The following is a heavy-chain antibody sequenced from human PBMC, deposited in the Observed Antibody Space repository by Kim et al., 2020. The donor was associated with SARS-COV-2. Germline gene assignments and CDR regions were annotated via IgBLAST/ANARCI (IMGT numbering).Heavy chain of an antibody. Sequence: SVKVSCKASGGTFSSYAISWVRQAPGQGLEWMGRIIPILGIANYAQKFQGRVTITADKSTSTAYMELSSLRSEDTAVYYCARGNPDSSGYYLASVGAFDIWGQETMVTVSS. V-gene: IGHV1-69*04. CDR3: ARGNPDSSGYYLASVGAFDI. J-gene: IGHJ3*02. CDR1: GGTFSSYA. D-gene: IGHD3-22*01. CDR2: IIPILGIA.